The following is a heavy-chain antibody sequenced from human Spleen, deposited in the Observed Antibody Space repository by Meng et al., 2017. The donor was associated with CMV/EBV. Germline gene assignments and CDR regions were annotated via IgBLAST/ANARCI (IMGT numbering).Heavy chain of an antibody. J-gene: IGHJ2*01. Sequence: SGFTFSSYAMNWVRQAPGKGLEWVSLISYDGSKKDYADAVRGRLSISRDISKNTLYLEMNSLRAEDTALYYCARDKVRYSYGYGYFDLWGRGTLVTVSS. CDR3: ARDKVRYSYGYGYFDL. D-gene: IGHD5-12*01. CDR2: ISYDGSKK. V-gene: IGHV3-30-3*01. CDR1: GFTFSSYA.